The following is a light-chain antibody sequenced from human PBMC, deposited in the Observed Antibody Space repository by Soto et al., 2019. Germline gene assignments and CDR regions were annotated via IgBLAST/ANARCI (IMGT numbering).Light chain of an antibody. CDR1: SSDVGGYNY. V-gene: IGLV2-14*01. J-gene: IGLJ2*01. CDR2: AVS. Sequence: QYALTQPASESGSPGQSITISCTGTSSDVGGYNYVSWYQQHPGQAPKLMIYAVSNRPSGVSNRFSGSKSGNTASLTISGLQAEDEADYYCSSYTSSSTLLFGGGTKLTVL. CDR3: SSYTSSSTLL.